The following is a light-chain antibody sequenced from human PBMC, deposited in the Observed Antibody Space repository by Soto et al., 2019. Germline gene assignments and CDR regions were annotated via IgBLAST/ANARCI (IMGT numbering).Light chain of an antibody. Sequence: ELLLTQSPSTLSLSTGERVTLSCRASQSVSSYLAWYQQKPGQAPRLLIYDASNRATGIPARFSGSGSGTDFTLTISSLEPEDFAVYYCQQRSNWFIPSDHVTLPEI. J-gene: IGKJ5*01. CDR1: QSVSSY. V-gene: IGKV3-11*01. CDR3: QQRSNWFIP. CDR2: DAS.